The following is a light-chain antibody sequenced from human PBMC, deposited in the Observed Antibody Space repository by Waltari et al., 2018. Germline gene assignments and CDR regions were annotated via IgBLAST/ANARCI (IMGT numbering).Light chain of an antibody. V-gene: IGLV3-25*01. CDR1: ALPKKY. CDR3: QSADSSGNTYV. CDR2: KGS. J-gene: IGLJ1*01. Sequence: ARITCSGDALPKKYAYWYQQKPGQAPVLVIYKGSERPSGIPARFSGSSSGTTVTLTISGVQAEDEADYYCQSADSSGNTYVFGIGTKVTVL.